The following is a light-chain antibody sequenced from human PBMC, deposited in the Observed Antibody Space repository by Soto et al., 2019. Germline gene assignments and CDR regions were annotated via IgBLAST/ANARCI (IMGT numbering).Light chain of an antibody. CDR2: DAS. CDR1: QSVGSY. Sequence: EIVLTQSPATLSLSPGDRATLSCRASQSVGSYLAWYQQKPGQAPRLLIYDASKKATGIPARFSGSGSETDFTLTISSLEPDDFATYYCQQRSNWPVAFGQGTKVEIK. V-gene: IGKV3-11*01. J-gene: IGKJ1*01. CDR3: QQRSNWPVA.